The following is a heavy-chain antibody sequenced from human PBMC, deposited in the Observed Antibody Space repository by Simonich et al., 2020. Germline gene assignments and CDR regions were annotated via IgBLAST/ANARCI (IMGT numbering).Heavy chain of an antibody. D-gene: IGHD2-15*01. CDR2: MNPNSVNT. Sequence: QVQLVQSGAEVKKPGASVKVSCKASGYTFTSYDINWVRKATGQGLEWMGGMNPNSVNTGYAQKFKGRVPMTRNTSISTAYMELSSLRSEDTAVYYCARGGCSGGSCYSLDYWGQGTLVTVSS. V-gene: IGHV1-8*01. CDR3: ARGGCSGGSCYSLDY. J-gene: IGHJ4*02. CDR1: GYTFTSYD.